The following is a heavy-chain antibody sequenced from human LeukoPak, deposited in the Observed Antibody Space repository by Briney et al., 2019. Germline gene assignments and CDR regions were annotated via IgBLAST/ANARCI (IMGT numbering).Heavy chain of an antibody. Sequence: ASVKVSCKASGYTFTGHYMHWVRQAPGQGLEWMGWLNPNSGGTNYAQKFQGWVTMTRDASISTAYMELSRLRSDDTAVYYCARRHSSGWNDYWGQGTLVTVSS. V-gene: IGHV1-2*04. D-gene: IGHD6-19*01. CDR1: GYTFTGHY. CDR2: LNPNSGGT. J-gene: IGHJ4*02. CDR3: ARRHSSGWNDY.